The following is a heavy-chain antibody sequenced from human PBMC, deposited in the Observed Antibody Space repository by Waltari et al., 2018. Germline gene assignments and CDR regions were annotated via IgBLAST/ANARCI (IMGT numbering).Heavy chain of an antibody. CDR2: IRSKAYGGTT. D-gene: IGHD6-13*01. Sequence: EVQLVESGGGLVQPGRSLRLSCTASGFTFGDYAMSWVRQAPGKGLEWVGFIRSKAYGGTTEYAASVKGRFTISRDDSKSIAYLQMNSLKTEDTAVYYCTRSFVGRMIAAAPTSVDYWGQGTLVTVSS. J-gene: IGHJ4*02. CDR3: TRSFVGRMIAAAPTSVDY. V-gene: IGHV3-49*04. CDR1: GFTFGDYA.